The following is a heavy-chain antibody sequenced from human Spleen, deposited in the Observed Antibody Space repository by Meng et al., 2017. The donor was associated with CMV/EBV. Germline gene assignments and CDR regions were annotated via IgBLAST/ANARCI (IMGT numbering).Heavy chain of an antibody. Sequence: QVQLQQGGAGLLKPSEPLSLTCAVYGGSFSGYYWSWIRQPPGKGLEWIGEINHSGSTNYNPSLKSRVTISVDTSKNQFSLKLSSVTAADTAVYYCATLYYYYMDVWGKGTTVTVSS. CDR2: INHSGST. V-gene: IGHV4-34*01. J-gene: IGHJ6*03. CDR3: ATLYYYYMDV. CDR1: GGSFSGYY.